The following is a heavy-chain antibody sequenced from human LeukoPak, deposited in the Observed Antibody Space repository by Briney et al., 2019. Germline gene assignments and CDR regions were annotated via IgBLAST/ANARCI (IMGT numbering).Heavy chain of an antibody. J-gene: IGHJ4*02. V-gene: IGHV3-21*01. CDR2: ISSSSSYI. D-gene: IGHD3-22*01. Sequence: PGGSLRLSCAASGFTFSSYSMNWVRQAPGKGLEWVSSISSSSSYIYYADSVKGRFTISRDNAKNSLYLQMNSLRAEDTAVYYCARVYYDSSGYTHFDCWGQGTLVTVSS. CDR1: GFTFSSYS. CDR3: ARVYYDSSGYTHFDC.